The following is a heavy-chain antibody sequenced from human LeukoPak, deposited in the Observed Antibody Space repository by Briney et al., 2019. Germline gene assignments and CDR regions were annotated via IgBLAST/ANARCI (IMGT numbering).Heavy chain of an antibody. Sequence: GGSLRLSCAASGFTVSSNYMSWVRQAPGKGLEWVSVIYSGGSTYYADSVKGRFTISRDNSKNTLYLQMNSLRAEVTAVYYCARATSNYYGSGINWFDPWGQGTLVTVSS. J-gene: IGHJ5*02. D-gene: IGHD3-10*01. CDR3: ARATSNYYGSGINWFDP. CDR1: GFTVSSNY. CDR2: IYSGGST. V-gene: IGHV3-53*01.